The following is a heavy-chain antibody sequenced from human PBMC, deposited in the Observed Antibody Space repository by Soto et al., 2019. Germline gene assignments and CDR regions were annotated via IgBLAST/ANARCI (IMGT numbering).Heavy chain of an antibody. Sequence: ASVKVSCKASGYTFTDYYLHWVRQAPGQGLEWVGWIKPGSGDTNYAPKFQARVTMTRDTSVDTAYMDLDRLRSADTAVYYCARSVGNTSSSYLGYSDCWGKG. CDR3: ARSVGNTSSSYLGYSDC. CDR2: IKPGSGDT. CDR1: GYTFTDYY. J-gene: IGHJ6*03. V-gene: IGHV1-2*02. D-gene: IGHD6-13*01.